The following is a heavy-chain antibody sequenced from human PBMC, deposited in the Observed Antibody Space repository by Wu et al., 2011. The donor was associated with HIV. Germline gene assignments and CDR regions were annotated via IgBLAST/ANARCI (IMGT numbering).Heavy chain of an antibody. J-gene: IGHJ6*03. Sequence: QVQLVQSGAEVKKPGSSVKVSCKAFGGTFSSYAISWVRQAPGQGLEWMGGIIPMFGTKKYAQKFQGRVTITTDESTSTVFMELSSLRSEDTAVYYCARDPYSSSFYYYYFMDVWGKGTTVTVSS. CDR1: GGTFSSYA. CDR2: IIPMFGTK. CDR3: ARDPYSSSFYYYYFMDV. V-gene: IGHV1-69*01. D-gene: IGHD6-6*01.